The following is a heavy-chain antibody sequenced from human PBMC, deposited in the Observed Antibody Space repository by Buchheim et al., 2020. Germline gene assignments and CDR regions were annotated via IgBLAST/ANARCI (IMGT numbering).Heavy chain of an antibody. J-gene: IGHJ6*02. CDR3: AKDMHSSGWSYYYYGMDV. CDR2: ISYDGSIK. V-gene: IGHV3-30*18. D-gene: IGHD6-13*01. CDR1: GFTFSSYG. Sequence: QVQLVESGGGVVQPGRSLRLSCAASGFTFSSYGMHWVRQAPGKGLEWVAVISYDGSIKYYADSVKGRFTISRDNSKNTLYLQMNSLRAEDTAVYYCAKDMHSSGWSYYYYGMDVWGQGTT.